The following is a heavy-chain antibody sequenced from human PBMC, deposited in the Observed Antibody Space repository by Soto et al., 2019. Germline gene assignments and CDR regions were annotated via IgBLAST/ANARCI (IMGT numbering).Heavy chain of an antibody. D-gene: IGHD3-22*01. Sequence: ASVKVSCKASGYTFTSYYMHWVRQAPGQGLEWMGEIIPIFGTANYAQKFQGRVTITADESTSTAYMELSSLRSEDTAVYYCARDRGPSSGYYPYWFDPWGQGTLVTVS. J-gene: IGHJ5*02. CDR2: IIPIFGTA. V-gene: IGHV1-69*13. CDR3: ARDRGPSSGYYPYWFDP. CDR1: GYTFTSYY.